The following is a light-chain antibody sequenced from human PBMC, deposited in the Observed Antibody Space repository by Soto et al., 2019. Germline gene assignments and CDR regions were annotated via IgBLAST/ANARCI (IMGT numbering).Light chain of an antibody. CDR1: SSNIGATSN. CDR2: DNN. J-gene: IGLJ2*01. Sequence: QSVLTQPPSVSGAPGQRVTISCTGSSSNIGATSNVYWYQQLPGAAPKLLFYDNNSLPSGVPDRFSGSKSGTSASLAISGLQAEDEADYYCQSYDFSLTAVVFGGGTKLTVL. CDR3: QSYDFSLTAVV. V-gene: IGLV1-40*01.